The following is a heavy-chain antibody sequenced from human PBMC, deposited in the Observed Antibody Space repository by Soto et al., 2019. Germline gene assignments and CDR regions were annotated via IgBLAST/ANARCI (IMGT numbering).Heavy chain of an antibody. V-gene: IGHV6-1*01. CDR3: VRLVGNSWLDY. CDR2: TYYRSQWHY. D-gene: IGHD4-4*01. Sequence: SQTLSLTCAIYGVSVSSNSVAWNWIRQSPSRGLEWLGRTYYRSQWHYEYTVFVQSRKRIDTDKSKNQFSLQLDSVSPEDSAVYYCVRLVGNSWLDYWGQGTLVTVSS. CDR1: GVSVSSNSVA. J-gene: IGHJ4*02.